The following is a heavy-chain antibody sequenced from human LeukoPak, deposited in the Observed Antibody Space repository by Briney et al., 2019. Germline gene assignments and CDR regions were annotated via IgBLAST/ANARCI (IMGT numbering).Heavy chain of an antibody. V-gene: IGHV3-30-3*01. CDR2: ISNDGSQE. CDR1: GFSFSTYS. CDR3: VRELYNYGMDV. Sequence: GGSLRLSCAASGFSFSTYSMHWVRQAPGKGLGWVMAISNDGSQEYYADSVKGRFTISRDNSKNTLYLQMNSLRPEDTAVFYCVRELYNYGMDVWGQGTTVTV. J-gene: IGHJ6*02.